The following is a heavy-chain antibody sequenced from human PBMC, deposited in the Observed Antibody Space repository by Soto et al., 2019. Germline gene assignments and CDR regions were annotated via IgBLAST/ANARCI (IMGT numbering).Heavy chain of an antibody. CDR3: ARDVSSSWRFYYYYGMDV. D-gene: IGHD6-13*01. J-gene: IGHJ6*04. CDR2: ISAYNGNT. Sequence: ASVKISCKTSGYTFTSYGISWVRQAPGQGLEWMGWISAYNGNTNYAQKLQGRVTMTTDTSTSTAYMELRSLRSDDTAVYYCARDVSSSWRFYYYYGMDVWGEGTKVTVSS. V-gene: IGHV1-18*04. CDR1: GYTFTSYG.